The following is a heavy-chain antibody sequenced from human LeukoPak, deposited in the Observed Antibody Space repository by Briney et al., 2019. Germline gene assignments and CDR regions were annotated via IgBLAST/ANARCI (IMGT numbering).Heavy chain of an antibody. CDR1: GDSVSSNSAA. CDR3: ARALDIVVVPAAKYYYYGMDV. Sequence: SQTLSLTCAISGDSVSSNSAAWNWIRQSPSRGLEWLGRTYYRSKWYNDYAVSVKSRITINPDTSKNQFSLQLNSATPEDTAVYYCARALDIVVVPAAKYYYYGMDVWGQGTTVTVSS. D-gene: IGHD2-2*03. J-gene: IGHJ6*02. CDR2: TYYRSKWYN. V-gene: IGHV6-1*01.